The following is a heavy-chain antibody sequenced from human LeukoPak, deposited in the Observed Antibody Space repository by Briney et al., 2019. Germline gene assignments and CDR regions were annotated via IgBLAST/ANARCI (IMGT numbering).Heavy chain of an antibody. V-gene: IGHV3-23*01. Sequence: GGSLRLSCAASGFTFSSYGMHWVRQAPGKGLDWVSVINYSGRDTFYADSVKGRFTISRDNSKNTLYLEVNSLRVEDTAIYYCAKAPAGIRRPLEYWGQGSLVTVSS. D-gene: IGHD2-2*02. J-gene: IGHJ4*02. CDR2: INYSGRDT. CDR3: AKAPAGIRRPLEY. CDR1: GFTFSSYG.